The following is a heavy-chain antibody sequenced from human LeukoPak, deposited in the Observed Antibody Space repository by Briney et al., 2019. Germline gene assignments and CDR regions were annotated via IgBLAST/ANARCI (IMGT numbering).Heavy chain of an antibody. D-gene: IGHD3-10*01. CDR3: AHKSYYGSGNAFDI. J-gene: IGHJ3*02. CDR1: GFSLSTSGVG. V-gene: IGHV2-5*02. Sequence: ESGPTLVKPTQTLTLTCTFSGFSLSTSGVGVGWIRQPPGKALEWLALIYWDDDKRYSPSLKSNLTITKDTSKNQVVLTMTNMDPVDTATYYCAHKSYYGSGNAFDIWGQGTMVTVSS. CDR2: IYWDDDK.